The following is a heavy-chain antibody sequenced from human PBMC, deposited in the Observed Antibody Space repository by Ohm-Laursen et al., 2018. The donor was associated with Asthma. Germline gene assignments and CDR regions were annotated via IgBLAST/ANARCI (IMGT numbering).Heavy chain of an antibody. D-gene: IGHD5/OR15-5a*01. Sequence: SLRLSCAASGFTFDDYAMHWVRQAPGKGLEWVSGISWKSGTIGYADSVKGRFTISRDNAKNSLYLQMNSLRAEDTALYYCAKDNGAVVYRNGMDVWGQGTMVTVSS. CDR1: GFTFDDYA. CDR3: AKDNGAVVYRNGMDV. CDR2: ISWKSGTI. V-gene: IGHV3-9*01. J-gene: IGHJ6*02.